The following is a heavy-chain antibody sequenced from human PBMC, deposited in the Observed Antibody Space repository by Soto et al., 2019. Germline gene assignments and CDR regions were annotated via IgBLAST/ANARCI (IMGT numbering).Heavy chain of an antibody. Sequence: GXSVKVSCKASVGTFSSYAISWVRQAPGQGLEWMGGIIPTFGTANYAQKFQGRVTITADESTSTAYMELSSLRSEDTAVYYCARGMVSSGWFLAYWGQGTLVTVSS. CDR1: VGTFSSYA. J-gene: IGHJ4*02. CDR3: ARGMVSSGWFLAY. CDR2: IIPTFGTA. D-gene: IGHD6-19*01. V-gene: IGHV1-69*13.